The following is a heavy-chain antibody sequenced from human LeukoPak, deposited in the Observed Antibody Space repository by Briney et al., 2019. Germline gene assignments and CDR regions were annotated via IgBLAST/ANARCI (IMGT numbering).Heavy chain of an antibody. D-gene: IGHD4-17*01. CDR3: ARAPVDYGDYGNYFDY. CDR2: IYYSGST. J-gene: IGHJ4*02. CDR1: GGSISSYY. Sequence: PSETLSLTCTVSGGSISSYYWSWIRQPPGKGLEWIGYIYYSGSTNYNPSLKSRVTISVDTSKNQFSLKLSSVTAADTAVYYCARAPVDYGDYGNYFDYWGQGTLVTVSS. V-gene: IGHV4-59*01.